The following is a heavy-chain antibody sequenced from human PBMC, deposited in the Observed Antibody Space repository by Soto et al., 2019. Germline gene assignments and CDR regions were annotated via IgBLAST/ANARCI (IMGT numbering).Heavy chain of an antibody. CDR1: GFTLSTYW. CDR2: ISSDGGGT. CDR3: AKDQTPDADY. J-gene: IGHJ4*02. V-gene: IGHV3-74*01. D-gene: IGHD2-15*01. Sequence: GVSLRLPCAASGFTLSTYWINWARPGPGKGLVWVSRISSDGGGTTYADSVKGRFTISRDNSKNTLYLQMNSLRAEDTAVYYCAKDQTPDADYWGQGTLVTVST.